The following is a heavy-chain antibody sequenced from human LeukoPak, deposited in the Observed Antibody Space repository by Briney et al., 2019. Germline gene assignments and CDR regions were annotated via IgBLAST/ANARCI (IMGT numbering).Heavy chain of an antibody. D-gene: IGHD6-19*01. Sequence: SDTLSLTCAVSGYSISSSNWWGWIRQPPGKGLEWIGYIYYSGCTYYNPSLKSRVTMSVDTSKNQFSLKLSSVTAVDTAVYYCARSASPYSSEYYFDYWGQGTLVTVSS. CDR2: IYYSGCT. CDR3: ARSASPYSSEYYFDY. CDR1: GYSISSSNW. V-gene: IGHV4-28*01. J-gene: IGHJ4*02.